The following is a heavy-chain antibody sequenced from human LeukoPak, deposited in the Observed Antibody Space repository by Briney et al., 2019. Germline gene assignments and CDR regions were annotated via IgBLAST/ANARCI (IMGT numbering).Heavy chain of an antibody. CDR3: ARSGYDDAFDI. V-gene: IGHV4-39*02. Sequence: SETLSLTCTVSGGSVSSSSSYWGWIRQPPGKGLEWIGTVYYEGSTYYNPSLKSRLIMSVDTSKNHLSLKLSSVTAADTAVYYCARSGYDDAFDIWVQGTMVTVSS. CDR2: VYYEGST. D-gene: IGHD5-12*01. CDR1: GGSVSSSSSY. J-gene: IGHJ3*02.